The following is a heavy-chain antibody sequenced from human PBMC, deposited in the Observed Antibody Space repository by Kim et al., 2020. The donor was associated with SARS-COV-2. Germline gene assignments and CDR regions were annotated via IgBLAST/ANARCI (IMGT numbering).Heavy chain of an antibody. D-gene: IGHD1-1*01. Sequence: GGSLRLSCETSGIKFDIYAVHWFRQPTGKGLEWVSGPSLDSDRRGYADSVKGRFIMSRDTDNTTQLQMDSLKPEDTSLYYCTRQLVPGGAEY. CDR2: PSLDSDRR. J-gene: IGHJ1*01. CDR3: TRQLVPGGAEY. CDR1: GIKFDIYA. V-gene: IGHV3-9*01.